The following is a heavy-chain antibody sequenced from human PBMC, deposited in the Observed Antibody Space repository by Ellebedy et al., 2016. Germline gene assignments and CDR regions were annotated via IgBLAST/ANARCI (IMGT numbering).Heavy chain of an antibody. CDR2: IDWEDDT. CDR1: GFSLNTAGMC. V-gene: IGHV2-70*13. CDR3: ARTSQVGAIYFFDY. D-gene: IGHD1-26*01. J-gene: IGHJ4*02. Sequence: SGPTLVKPTQTLALTCTFSGFSLNTAGMCVSWIRQPPGRALEWLALIDWEDDTYYSTSLRTRLTISRDTSKDEVVLTMTNMDPVDTATYYCARTSQVGAIYFFDYWGQGTLVTVSS.